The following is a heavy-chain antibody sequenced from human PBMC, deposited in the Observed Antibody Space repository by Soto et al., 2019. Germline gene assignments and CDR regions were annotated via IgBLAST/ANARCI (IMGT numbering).Heavy chain of an antibody. V-gene: IGHV4-39*02. CDR3: ARRGYFDWFGAFDI. D-gene: IGHD3-9*01. Sequence: QLQLQESGPGLVKPSETLSRTCTVSGDSISSSSYFWGWIRQPPGKGLEWIGNIYYSGSTYYNPSLKSRVTISVDTSKNHFSLKLTSVTAADTAVYYCARRGYFDWFGAFDIWGQGTMVTVSS. CDR1: GDSISSSSYF. J-gene: IGHJ3*02. CDR2: IYYSGST.